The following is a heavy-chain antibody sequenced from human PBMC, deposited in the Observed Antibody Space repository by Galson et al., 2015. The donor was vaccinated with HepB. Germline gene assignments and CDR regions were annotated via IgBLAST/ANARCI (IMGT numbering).Heavy chain of an antibody. Sequence: SLRLSCAASGFAFINYAMTWVRQAPGKGLEWVSISRGEAVGTHYADSVEGRFTISRDNFRSTLYLQMNSLRADDTAIYYCARATYTSAGTTYGWFDPWGQGTLVTVSS. V-gene: IGHV3-23*01. D-gene: IGHD6-25*01. CDR2: SRGEAVGT. CDR1: GFAFINYA. J-gene: IGHJ5*02. CDR3: ARATYTSAGTTYGWFDP.